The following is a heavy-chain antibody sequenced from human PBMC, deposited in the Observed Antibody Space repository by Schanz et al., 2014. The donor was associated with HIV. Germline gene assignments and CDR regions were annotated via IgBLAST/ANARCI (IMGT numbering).Heavy chain of an antibody. CDR2: INSDGSST. CDR1: GFTLSNYW. CDR3: AKAAVTDYLDY. D-gene: IGHD2-21*02. V-gene: IGHV3-74*02. J-gene: IGHJ4*02. Sequence: VQLVESGGGVLQPGRSLRLSCEASGFTLSNYWVHWVRQAPGKGLVWVSRINSDGSSTTYADSVKGRFTISRDNSKNTLYLQMNSLRTEDTAVYYCAKAAVTDYLDYWGQGTLVTVSS.